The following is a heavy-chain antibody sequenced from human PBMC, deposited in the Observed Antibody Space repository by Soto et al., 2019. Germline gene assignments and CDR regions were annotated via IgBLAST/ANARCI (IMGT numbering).Heavy chain of an antibody. Sequence: PGGSLRLSCEASGFTFSGFDMHWVRQPTGKGLEWVSTLGTAGDTYYAVSVKGRFTISRDNAKNSLSLQMNSLRGGDTAVYFCARGQEVGAHFFDSWGQGTQVTVSS. J-gene: IGHJ4*02. CDR1: GFTFSGFD. CDR3: ARGQEVGAHFFDS. V-gene: IGHV3-13*01. CDR2: LGTAGDT. D-gene: IGHD2-15*01.